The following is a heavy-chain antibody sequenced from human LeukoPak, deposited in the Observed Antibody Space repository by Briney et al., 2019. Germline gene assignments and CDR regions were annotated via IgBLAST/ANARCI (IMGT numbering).Heavy chain of an antibody. CDR2: INPNSGDT. D-gene: IGHD6-19*01. CDR1: GYTFTDYY. CDR3: ARDKSGSSGWYSYFDY. Sequence: GASVKVSCKASGYTFTDYYMHWVRQAPGQGLEWMGWINPNSGDTNYAQKFQGRVTMTRDTSISTAYMELSRLRSDDTAVYYCARDKSGSSGWYSYFDYWGQGTLVTVSS. J-gene: IGHJ4*02. V-gene: IGHV1-2*02.